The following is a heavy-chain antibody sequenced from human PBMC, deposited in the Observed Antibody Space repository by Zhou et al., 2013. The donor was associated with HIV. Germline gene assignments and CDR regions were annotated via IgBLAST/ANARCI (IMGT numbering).Heavy chain of an antibody. D-gene: IGHD3-10*01. CDR3: ARDRPSVLWFGTPTDLSY. V-gene: IGHV1-18*01. CDR2: ISAYNGDT. J-gene: IGHJ4*02. CDR1: GYTFTTYG. Sequence: QVHLVQSGAEVKKPGASVKVSCKASGYTFTTYGINWVRQAPGQGLEWMGWISAYNGDTDYAQNLQGRVTMTTDTSTSTAYMELRSLRSDDTALYYCARDRPSVLWFGTPTDLSYSGQGTLVYRLL.